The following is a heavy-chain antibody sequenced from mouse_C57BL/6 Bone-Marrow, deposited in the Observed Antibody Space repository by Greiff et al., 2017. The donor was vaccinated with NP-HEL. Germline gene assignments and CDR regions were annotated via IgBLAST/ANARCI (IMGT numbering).Heavy chain of an antibody. CDR3: ARFYYGTAPVPVDY. CDR1: GYTFTDYN. Sequence: VQLQQSGPELVKPGASVKMSCKASGYTFTDYNMHWVKQSHGKSLEWIGYINPNNGGTSYNQKFKGKATLTVNKSSSTAYMELRSLTSEDSAVYYCARFYYGTAPVPVDYWGQGTTLTVSS. J-gene: IGHJ2*01. V-gene: IGHV1-22*01. CDR2: INPNNGGT. D-gene: IGHD1-1*01.